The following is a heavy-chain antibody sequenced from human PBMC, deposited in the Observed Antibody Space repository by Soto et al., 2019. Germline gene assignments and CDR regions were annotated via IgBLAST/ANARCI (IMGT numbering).Heavy chain of an antibody. CDR3: ARSANGYDYGPFDY. CDR1: GGSISSGGYY. J-gene: IGHJ4*02. Sequence: QVQLQESGPGLVKPSQTLSLTCTVSGGSISSGGYYWSWIRQHPGKSLEWIGYIYYSGSTYYNPYLKSRVTISVETSKNQFSLKLSSVTAADTAVYYCARSANGYDYGPFDYWGQGTLVTVSS. V-gene: IGHV4-31*03. D-gene: IGHD5-12*01. CDR2: IYYSGST.